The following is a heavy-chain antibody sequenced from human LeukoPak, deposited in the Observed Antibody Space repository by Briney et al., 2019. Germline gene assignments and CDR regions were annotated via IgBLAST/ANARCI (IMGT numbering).Heavy chain of an antibody. D-gene: IGHD1-26*01. CDR3: TREVGATTYVY. CDR2: IRSKANSYAT. Sequence: PGGSLRLSCAASGFIFSGSAMHWVRQASGKGLEWVGRIRSKANSYATAYAASVKGRFTNSRDDSKNAAYLQMNSLKTEDTAVYYCTREVGATTYVYWGQGTLVTVSS. CDR1: GFIFSGSA. V-gene: IGHV3-73*01. J-gene: IGHJ4*02.